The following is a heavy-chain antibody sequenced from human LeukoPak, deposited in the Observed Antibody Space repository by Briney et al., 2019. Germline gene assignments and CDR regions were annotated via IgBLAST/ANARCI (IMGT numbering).Heavy chain of an antibody. V-gene: IGHV3-30*02. CDR1: GFTFSSYG. D-gene: IGHD1-26*01. CDR3: AKDRSGSYSDAFDI. J-gene: IGHJ3*02. Sequence: GGSLRLSCAASGFTFSSYGMHWVRQAPGRGLEWVAFIRYDGSNKYYADSVKGRFTISRDNSKNTLYLQMNSLRAEDTAVYYCAKDRSGSYSDAFDIWGQGTMVTVSS. CDR2: IRYDGSNK.